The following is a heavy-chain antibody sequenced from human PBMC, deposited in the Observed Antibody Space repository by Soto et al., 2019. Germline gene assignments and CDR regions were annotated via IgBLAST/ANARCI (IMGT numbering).Heavy chain of an antibody. CDR1: GFTFSSYG. CDR3: ARGFHGSSAPYYFDY. V-gene: IGHV3-33*01. Sequence: SLRLSCAASGFTFSSYGMHWVRQAPGKGLEWVAVIWYDGINKYYADSVKGRFTISRDNSKNTVYLQMNSLRAEDTAVYYCARGFHGSSAPYYFDYWGQGTLVTVSS. CDR2: IWYDGINK. D-gene: IGHD6-6*01. J-gene: IGHJ4*02.